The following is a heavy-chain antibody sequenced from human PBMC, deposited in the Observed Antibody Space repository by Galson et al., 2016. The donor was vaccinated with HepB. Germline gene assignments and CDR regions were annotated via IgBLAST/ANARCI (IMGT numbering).Heavy chain of an antibody. CDR3: ARDRGLLHYYYGMDV. CDR2: ISYDGNNR. V-gene: IGHV3-33*08. CDR1: GFTFNNYG. J-gene: IGHJ6*02. D-gene: IGHD4-17*01. Sequence: SLRLSCATSGFTFNNYGINWVRQAPGKGLEWVAVISYDGNNRHYADAVKGRFTISRDSSTNTVYLQMNSLRADDTAVYCCARDRGLLHYYYGMDVWGQGTTVTVSS.